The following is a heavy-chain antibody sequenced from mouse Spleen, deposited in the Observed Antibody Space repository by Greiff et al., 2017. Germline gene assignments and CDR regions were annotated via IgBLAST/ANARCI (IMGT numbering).Heavy chain of an antibody. Sequence: QVQLQQPGAELVKPGASVKLSCKASGYTFTSYWMHWVKQRPGRGLEWIGRIDPNSGGTKYNEKFKSKATLTVDKPSSTAYMQLSSLTSEDSAVYYCEYSYYSYDPYYYAMDYWGQGTSVTVSS. CDR2: IDPNSGGT. J-gene: IGHJ4*01. CDR3: EYSYYSYDPYYYAMDY. D-gene: IGHD2-12*01. CDR1: GYTFTSYW. V-gene: IGHV1-72*01.